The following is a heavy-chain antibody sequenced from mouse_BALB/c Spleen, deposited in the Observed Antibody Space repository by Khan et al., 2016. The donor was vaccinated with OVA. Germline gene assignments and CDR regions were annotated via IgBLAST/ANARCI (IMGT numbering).Heavy chain of an antibody. Sequence: VQLQQSGAELVTPGASVRLSCKASGYSFTSYYLYWVAEGRGRGLVGSGDITSNNGETNFNEKFKSKATLTVDKSSSTAYIQLNSLTSVDSAVYYCSRSGYGSFAYWGQGTLVTVSA. CDR2: ITSNNGET. CDR1: GYSFTSYY. D-gene: IGHD2-2*01. J-gene: IGHJ3*01. CDR3: SRSGYGSFAY. V-gene: IGHV1-53*01.